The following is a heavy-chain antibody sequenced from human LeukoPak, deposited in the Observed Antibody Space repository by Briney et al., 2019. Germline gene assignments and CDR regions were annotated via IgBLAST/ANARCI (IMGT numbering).Heavy chain of an antibody. D-gene: IGHD2-15*01. CDR1: GFTFSSYG. CDR3: AKDTRPRGVGLVVFDY. CDR2: ILCGGSKE. Sequence: GGSLRLSCAASGFTFSSYGMHWVRQAPGKGLEWVSVILCGGSKEFYTDSVKGRFTISGDNAKNSLYLQMNSLRAEDTAVYYCAKDTRPRGVGLVVFDYWGQGTLVTVSS. V-gene: IGHV3-33*03. J-gene: IGHJ4*02.